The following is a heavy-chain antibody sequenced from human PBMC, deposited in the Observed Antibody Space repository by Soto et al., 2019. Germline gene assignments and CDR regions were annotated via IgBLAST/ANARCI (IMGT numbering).Heavy chain of an antibody. CDR2: ITAYNSNT. CDR3: AREWCSNTGCAGVDY. V-gene: IGHV1-18*01. Sequence: GASVKVSCKASGYTFTDYGISWVRQAPGQGFEWMGWITAYNSNTKYAQKFQGRVTMTTDTSTSTVYMDPRSLTSDDTAVYYCAREWCSNTGCAGVDYWGQGTLVTVSS. D-gene: IGHD2-2*01. J-gene: IGHJ4*02. CDR1: GYTFTDYG.